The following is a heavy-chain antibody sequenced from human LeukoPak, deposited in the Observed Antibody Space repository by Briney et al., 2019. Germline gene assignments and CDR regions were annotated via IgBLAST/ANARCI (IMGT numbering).Heavy chain of an antibody. Sequence: ASVKVSCKASGYTFTSHAMNWVRQAPGQGLEWMGWINPNTGNPTYAQGFTRRFVFSLDTSVSTAYLQISSLKAEDTAVYYCARELDTAMDPGTGYWGQGTLVTVSS. J-gene: IGHJ4*02. CDR2: INPNTGNP. CDR1: GYTFTSHA. D-gene: IGHD5-18*01. CDR3: ARELDTAMDPGTGY. V-gene: IGHV7-4-1*02.